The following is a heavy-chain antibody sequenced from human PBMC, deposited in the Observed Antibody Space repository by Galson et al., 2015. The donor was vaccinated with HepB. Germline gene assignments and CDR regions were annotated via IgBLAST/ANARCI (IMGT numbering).Heavy chain of an antibody. Sequence: SVTVSCKASGYTFTGYYMHWVRQAPGQGLEWMGRINPNSGGTNYAQKFQGRVTMTRDTSISTAYMELSRLRSDDTAVYYCAREARMVRGVIGAFDIWGQGTMVTVSS. D-gene: IGHD3-10*01. J-gene: IGHJ3*02. CDR2: INPNSGGT. CDR3: AREARMVRGVIGAFDI. CDR1: GYTFTGYY. V-gene: IGHV1-2*06.